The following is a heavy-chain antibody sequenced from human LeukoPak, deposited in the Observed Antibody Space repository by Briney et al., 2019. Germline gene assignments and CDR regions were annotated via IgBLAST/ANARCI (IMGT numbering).Heavy chain of an antibody. J-gene: IGHJ4*02. V-gene: IGHV4-59*01. CDR3: ARAYYDILTGYYSFDY. CDR2: IYYSGST. CDR1: GGSISSYY. Sequence: SETLSLTCTVSGGSISSYYWSWIRQPPGKGLEWIGYIYYSGSTNYNPSLKSGVTISVETSKKQFSLKMRYVTAADTAVYYCARAYYDILTGYYSFDYWGQGTLVTVSS. D-gene: IGHD3-9*01.